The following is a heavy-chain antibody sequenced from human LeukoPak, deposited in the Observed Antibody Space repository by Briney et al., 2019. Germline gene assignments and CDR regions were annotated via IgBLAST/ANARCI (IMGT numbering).Heavy chain of an antibody. CDR2: IYTSGST. Sequence: SETLSLTCTVSGGSISSYYWSWIRQPAGKGLEWIGRIYTSGSTNYSPSLKRRVTLSIDTSKSQFSLKVSSVTAADTAVYYCAREGQATGDSHYYYYMDVWGKGTTVTVSS. CDR3: AREGQATGDSHYYYYMDV. J-gene: IGHJ6*03. CDR1: GGSISSYY. V-gene: IGHV4-4*07. D-gene: IGHD3-16*01.